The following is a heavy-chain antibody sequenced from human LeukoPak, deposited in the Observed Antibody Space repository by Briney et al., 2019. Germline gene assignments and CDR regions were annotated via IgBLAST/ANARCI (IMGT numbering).Heavy chain of an antibody. CDR3: ARAKNFWSGYFGAFDI. D-gene: IGHD3-3*01. CDR1: GGSISSYY. Sequence: SETLSLTCTVSGGSISSYYWSWIRQPPGKGLEWMGYIYYSGSTNYNPSLKSRVTISVDTSKNQFSLKLSSVTAADTAVYYCARAKNFWSGYFGAFDIWGQGTMVTVSS. CDR2: IYYSGST. J-gene: IGHJ3*02. V-gene: IGHV4-59*01.